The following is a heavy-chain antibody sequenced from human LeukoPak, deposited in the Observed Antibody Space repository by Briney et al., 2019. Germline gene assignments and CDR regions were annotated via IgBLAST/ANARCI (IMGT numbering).Heavy chain of an antibody. D-gene: IGHD2-2*02. J-gene: IGHJ4*02. CDR1: GYTFTNYD. V-gene: IGHV1-8*03. Sequence: ASVKVSCKASGYTFTNYDINWVRQATGQGLEWMGWMNPNSGNTGYAQKFQGRVTITRNTSISTAYMELSSLRSEDTAVYYCAIGRLVPAAIRRRRGYYFDYWGQGTLVTVSS. CDR2: MNPNSGNT. CDR3: AIGRLVPAAIRRRRGYYFDY.